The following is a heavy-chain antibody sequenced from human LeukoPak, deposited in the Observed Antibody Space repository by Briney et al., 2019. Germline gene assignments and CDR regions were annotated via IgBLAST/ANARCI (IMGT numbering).Heavy chain of an antibody. CDR1: EFTFSTYG. CDR2: ISGSGGST. Sequence: PGGCLRLSCAASEFTFSTYGMSWVRQAPGKGLEWVSSISGSGGSTQYADSVKGRFTISRDNSKNTLYLQMNSLRAEDTAVYYCVRGYYAGRGHHFEYWGQGTLVTVSS. V-gene: IGHV3-23*01. D-gene: IGHD3-22*01. J-gene: IGHJ4*02. CDR3: VRGYYAGRGHHFEY.